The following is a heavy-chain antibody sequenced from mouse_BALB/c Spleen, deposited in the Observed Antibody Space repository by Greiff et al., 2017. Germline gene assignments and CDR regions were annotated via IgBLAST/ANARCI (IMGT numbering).Heavy chain of an antibody. CDR3: ARRYHASYAMDY. J-gene: IGHJ4*01. D-gene: IGHD2-12*01. V-gene: IGHV1-26*01. CDR2: INPYNGAT. Sequence: EVQLQQSGPELVKPGASVKISCKASGYSFTGYYMHWVKQSHVKSLEWIGRINPYNGATSYNQNFKDKASLTVDKSSSTAYMELHSLTSEDSAVYYCARRYHASYAMDYWGQGTSVTVSS. CDR1: GYSFTGYY.